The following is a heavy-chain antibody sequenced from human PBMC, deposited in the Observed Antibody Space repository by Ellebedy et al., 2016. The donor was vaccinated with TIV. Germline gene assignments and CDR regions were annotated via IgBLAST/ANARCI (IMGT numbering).Heavy chain of an antibody. D-gene: IGHD3-9*01. Sequence: MPSETLSLTCYVSGGSISSYYWSWIRQPPGKGLEWIGFIHHSGSSDSNPSVKGRIAMSVDTSKNQFSLSLSSVTAADTAVYYCARQGMARFFDWTSDYWGQGTLVTVSS. CDR3: ARQGMARFFDWTSDY. CDR2: IHHSGSS. J-gene: IGHJ4*02. CDR1: GGSISSYY. V-gene: IGHV4-59*08.